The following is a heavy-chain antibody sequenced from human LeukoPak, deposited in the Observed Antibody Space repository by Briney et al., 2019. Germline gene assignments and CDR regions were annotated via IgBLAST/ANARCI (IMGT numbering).Heavy chain of an antibody. CDR2: IYYSGST. Sequence: SETLSLTCTVSGGSISSYYWSWIRQPPGKGLEWIGYIYYSGSTNYNPSLKSRVTISVDTSKNQFSLKLRSVTAADTAVYYCARDGYSYGLLRHYYYMDVWGKGTTVTISS. D-gene: IGHD5-18*01. CDR3: ARDGYSYGLLRHYYYMDV. J-gene: IGHJ6*03. V-gene: IGHV4-59*01. CDR1: GGSISSYY.